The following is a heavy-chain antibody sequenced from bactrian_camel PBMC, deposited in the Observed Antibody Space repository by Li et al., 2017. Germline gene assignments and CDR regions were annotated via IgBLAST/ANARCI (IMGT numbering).Heavy chain of an antibody. D-gene: IGHD1*01. Sequence: HVQLVESGGGSVQAGGSLRLSCVASRSADIYSTYCMGWFRQAPGKEREGVAYIDGRGARTGYGRDVQGRFTISRDNAQKTLYLQMDNLKPEDSGMYFCASRGGYCSGFDHFKYAYWGQGTQVTVS. CDR3: ASRGGYCSGFDHFKYAY. J-gene: IGHJ4*01. CDR2: IDGRGART. V-gene: IGHV3S26*01. CDR1: ADIYSTYC.